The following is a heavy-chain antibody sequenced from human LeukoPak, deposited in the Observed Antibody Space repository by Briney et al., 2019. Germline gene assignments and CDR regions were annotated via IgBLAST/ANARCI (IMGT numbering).Heavy chain of an antibody. D-gene: IGHD3-10*01. CDR2: IGTAGDT. CDR1: GFTFSSYD. CDR3: ARGRGWGTFDI. J-gene: IGHJ3*02. Sequence: GGSLRLSCAASGFTFSSYDMHWVRQGTGKGLELVSAIGTAGDTYYPGSVKGRFTTSRENAKNSLYLQMNSLRVGDTAVDYCARGRGWGTFDIWGQGTMVTVSS. V-gene: IGHV3-13*04.